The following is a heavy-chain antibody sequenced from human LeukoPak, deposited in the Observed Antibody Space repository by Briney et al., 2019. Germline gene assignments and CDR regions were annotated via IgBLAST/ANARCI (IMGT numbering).Heavy chain of an antibody. CDR1: GFTFSSFW. V-gene: IGHV3-7*05. CDR2: MKEDGREN. CDR3: ATHLHARSALDS. J-gene: IGHJ4*02. D-gene: IGHD2-2*01. Sequence: GGSLRLSCAASGFTFSSFWMSWVRQAPGKGLEWVANMKEDGRENYYVDSVKGRFTISRDNAKNSLSLQMNSLRAEDTAVYYCATHLHARSALDSWGQGTLVTVSS.